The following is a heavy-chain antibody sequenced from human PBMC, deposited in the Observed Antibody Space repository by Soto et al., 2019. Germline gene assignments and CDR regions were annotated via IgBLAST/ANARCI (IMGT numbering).Heavy chain of an antibody. J-gene: IGHJ4*02. V-gene: IGHV4-34*01. CDR3: AGGESSVVVAATVGGIDY. CDR2: INHSGST. Sequence: SETLSLTCAVYGGSFCGYYWSWIRQPPGKGLEWIGEINHSGSTNYNPSLKSRVTISVDTSKNQFSLKLSSVTAADTAVYYCAGGESSVVVAATVGGIDYWGQGTLVTVSS. D-gene: IGHD2-15*01. CDR1: GGSFCGYY.